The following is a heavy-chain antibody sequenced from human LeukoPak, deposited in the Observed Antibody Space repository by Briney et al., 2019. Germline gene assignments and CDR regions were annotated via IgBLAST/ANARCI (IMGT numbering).Heavy chain of an antibody. CDR2: IRSEENKI. J-gene: IGHJ3*01. CDR3: ARGAGTYYGTDTFDL. V-gene: IGHV3-30*02. D-gene: IGHD1-26*01. Sequence: GGSLRLSCEASGFTFNDFGLHGVRQAPGKGLEWVAFIRSEENKIYYLDSVRGRFTISRDNSKNTLFLQMSSLRHEDTAVYYCARGAGTYYGTDTFDLWGQGTMVTVSS. CDR1: GFTFNDFG.